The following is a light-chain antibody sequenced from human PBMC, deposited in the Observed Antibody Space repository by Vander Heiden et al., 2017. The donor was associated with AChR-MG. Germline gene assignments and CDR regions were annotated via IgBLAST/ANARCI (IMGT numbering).Light chain of an antibody. V-gene: IGLV2-8*01. CDR3: SSYAGNNDVV. CDR2: EVK. Sequence: QSALTQPPSASGSPGQSVPIPCTGTSSNVGGYNYVSWYQQHPGKAPKRMIYEVKKRPSGVPDLFSGSKSGNTAALTVSGLQAEDEADYYCSSYAGNNDVVFGGGTKLTVL. J-gene: IGLJ2*01. CDR1: SSNVGGYNY.